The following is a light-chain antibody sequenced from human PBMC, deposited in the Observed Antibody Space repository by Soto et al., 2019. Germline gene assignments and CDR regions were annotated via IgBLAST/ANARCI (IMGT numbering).Light chain of an antibody. J-gene: IGKJ4*01. CDR2: EVS. CDR1: HDISNY. CDR3: QQYDNLIIT. V-gene: IGKV1-33*01. Sequence: DIQMTQSPSSLSASLGDIVTITCQTSHDISNYLNWYQKKPGKAPKLLIYEVSNSEAGVPSRFSGSESGTHFVLTISSMQPEDIATYYCQQYDNLIITFGGGTKVEIK.